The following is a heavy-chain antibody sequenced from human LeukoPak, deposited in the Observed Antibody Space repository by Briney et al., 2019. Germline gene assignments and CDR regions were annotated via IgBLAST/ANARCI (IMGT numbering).Heavy chain of an antibody. CDR1: GYSISSGYY. D-gene: IGHD3-10*01. CDR2: IYHSGST. V-gene: IGHV4-38-2*02. J-gene: IGHJ4*02. CDR3: ARDRYYVSRNYHLDD. Sequence: PSETLSLTCAVSGYSISSGYYWGWIRQPPGKGLEWIGSIYHSGSTYYNPSLKSRVTISVDTSKNQFSLKLSSVTAADTAVYYCARDRYYVSRNYHLDDWGQGTLVTVSS.